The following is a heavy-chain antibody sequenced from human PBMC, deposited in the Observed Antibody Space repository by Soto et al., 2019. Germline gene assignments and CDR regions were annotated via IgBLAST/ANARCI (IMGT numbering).Heavy chain of an antibody. Sequence: PWGSLRLSCAASDFIFTSYAMHWVRQAPGKGLEWVAIISHDGSKKYHADSVKGRFTISRDNSNNTLFLQMNGLRAEDTAVYYCAKAFWSGLRRTKESRDFNALDVWGQGTTVTVSS. J-gene: IGHJ6*02. V-gene: IGHV3-30*18. CDR3: AKAFWSGLRRTKESRDFNALDV. CDR1: DFIFTSYA. D-gene: IGHD3-3*01. CDR2: ISHDGSKK.